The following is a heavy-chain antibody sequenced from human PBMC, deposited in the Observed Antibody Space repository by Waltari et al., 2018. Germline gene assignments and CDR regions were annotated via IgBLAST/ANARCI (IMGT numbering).Heavy chain of an antibody. CDR1: GGSISSHH. CDR3: ARPLVDQAFWSGYAGVGWFDP. J-gene: IGHJ5*02. D-gene: IGHD3-3*01. CDR2: IYYSGSN. V-gene: IGHV4-59*11. Sequence: QVQLQESGPGLVRPSETLSLTCTVTGGSISSHHWSWLRQPPGKGLEWIGYIYYSGSNNYNPSLKSRVTISVDTSKNQFSLKLSSVTAADTAVYYCARPLVDQAFWSGYAGVGWFDPWGQGTLVTVSS.